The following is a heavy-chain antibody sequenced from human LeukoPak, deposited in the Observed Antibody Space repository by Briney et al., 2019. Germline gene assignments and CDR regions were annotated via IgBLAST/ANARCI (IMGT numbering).Heavy chain of an antibody. V-gene: IGHV1-69*06. Sequence: ASVKVSCKASGGTFSSYAISWVRQAPGQGLEWMGGIIPIFGTANYAQKFQGRVTITADKSTSTAYMELSSLRSEDTAVYYCARDVSIAAKLGVDYWGQGTLVTVSS. D-gene: IGHD6-6*01. J-gene: IGHJ4*02. CDR1: GGTFSSYA. CDR3: ARDVSIAAKLGVDY. CDR2: IIPIFGTA.